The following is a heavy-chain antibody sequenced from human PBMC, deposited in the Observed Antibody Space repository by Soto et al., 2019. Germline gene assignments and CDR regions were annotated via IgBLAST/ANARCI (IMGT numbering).Heavy chain of an antibody. CDR1: GGSITSEDYY. CDR2: IYSSGRT. J-gene: IGHJ4*02. V-gene: IGHV4-30-4*01. D-gene: IGHD6-6*01. Sequence: SETLSLTRTVSGGSITSEDYYWTWIGQPPGEGLEWIGYIYSSGRTSYNPSLESRLIISMDTSKNQFFLQLNSVSAADTAVYYCARDRSNSPDFFDYWGRGTLVTVSS. CDR3: ARDRSNSPDFFDY.